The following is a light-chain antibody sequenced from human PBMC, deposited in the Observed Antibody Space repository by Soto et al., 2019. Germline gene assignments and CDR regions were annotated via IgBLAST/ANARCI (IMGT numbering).Light chain of an antibody. CDR1: QNIRND. Sequence: AIQMTQSPSSLSASVGDRVTITCRASQNIRNDLGWYQQKPGKAPKLLIYAASNLESGVLSRFSGSGGSGTDFTLTISSLQPEDFATYYCLQDYNYPRTFGQGTKVEIK. CDR3: LQDYNYPRT. V-gene: IGKV1-6*01. J-gene: IGKJ1*01. CDR2: AAS.